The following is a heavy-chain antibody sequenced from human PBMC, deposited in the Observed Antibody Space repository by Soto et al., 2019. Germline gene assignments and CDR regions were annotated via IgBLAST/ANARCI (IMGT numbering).Heavy chain of an antibody. CDR1: GFTLSRYA. CDR3: ARRARPDFYYMDV. V-gene: IGHV3-64*01. D-gene: IGHD6-6*01. CDR2: ISSNGVGT. Sequence: GGSLTLSCAASGFTLSRYAMDCVRQAPGKGLEYVSGISSNGVGTYYANSVQGRFTISRDNSKNTVYLQMGSLRPEDMAVYYCARRARPDFYYMDVWGKGTTVTVSS. J-gene: IGHJ6*03.